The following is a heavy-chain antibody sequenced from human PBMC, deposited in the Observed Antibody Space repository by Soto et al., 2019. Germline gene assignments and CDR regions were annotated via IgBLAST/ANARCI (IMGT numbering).Heavy chain of an antibody. CDR3: AKDFKSPSYEWFGTNLFDY. Sequence: QTGGSLRLSCAASGFTFSSYGMHWVRQAPGKGLEWVAVISYDGSNKYYADSVKGRFTISRDNSKNTLYLQMNSLRAEDTAVYYCAKDFKSPSYEWFGTNLFDYWGQGTLVTVSS. J-gene: IGHJ4*02. V-gene: IGHV3-30*18. CDR1: GFTFSSYG. CDR2: ISYDGSNK. D-gene: IGHD3-10*01.